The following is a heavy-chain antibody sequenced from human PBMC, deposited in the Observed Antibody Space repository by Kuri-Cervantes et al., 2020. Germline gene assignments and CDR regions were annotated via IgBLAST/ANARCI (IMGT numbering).Heavy chain of an antibody. CDR1: GFTFSNAW. Sequence: GESLKISCAASGFTFSNAWMSWVRQAPGKGLEWVSSISSSSSYIYYADSVKGRFTISRDNAKNSLYLQMNSLRAEDTAVYYCARAPGGWPFGYWGQGTLVTVSS. J-gene: IGHJ4*02. D-gene: IGHD6-19*01. CDR3: ARAPGGWPFGY. CDR2: ISSSSSYI. V-gene: IGHV3-21*01.